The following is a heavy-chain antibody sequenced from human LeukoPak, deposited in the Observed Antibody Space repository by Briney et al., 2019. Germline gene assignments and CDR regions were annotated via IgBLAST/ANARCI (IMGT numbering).Heavy chain of an antibody. CDR2: IYDSGST. CDR1: GGPISSSSDY. D-gene: IGHD6-19*01. Sequence: SETLSLTCTVSGGPISSSSDYWGGIRQPPGKGLEGIGSIYDSGSTYYNPSLKSRVTISVDTSKNQFSLKPSSVTAADTAVYYCGGLNDSSGSSAYWGQGTLVTVSS. J-gene: IGHJ4*02. CDR3: GGLNDSSGSSAY. V-gene: IGHV4-39*01.